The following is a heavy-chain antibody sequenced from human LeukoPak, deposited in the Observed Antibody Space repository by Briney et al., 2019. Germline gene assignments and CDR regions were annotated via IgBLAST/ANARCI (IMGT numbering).Heavy chain of an antibody. D-gene: IGHD3-3*01. CDR3: AKKTDFWSGYFAS. Sequence: GGSLRLSCAASGFTFSSYVMSWVRQAPGKGLEWVSAISGSGGSTYYADSVKGRFTISRDNSKNTLYLQMNSLRAEDTAVYYCAKKTDFWSGYFASWGQGTLVTVSS. CDR1: GFTFSSYV. V-gene: IGHV3-23*01. CDR2: ISGSGGST. J-gene: IGHJ5*02.